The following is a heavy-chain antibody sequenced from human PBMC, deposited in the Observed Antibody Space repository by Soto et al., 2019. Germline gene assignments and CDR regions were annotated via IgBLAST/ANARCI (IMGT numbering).Heavy chain of an antibody. CDR1: GFTLRNYA. CDR3: AKAKNDYNWDNRPPFDY. V-gene: IGHV3-23*01. J-gene: IGHJ4*02. Sequence: GGSLRLSCEAPGFTLRNYAMTWIRQAPGKGLEWVSLISANDVGTYYAESVKTRFTISTDQSRNTVYLQMDSLRADDTAIYYCAKAKNDYNWDNRPPFDYWGQGTLVTVSS. CDR2: ISANDVGT. D-gene: IGHD1-20*01.